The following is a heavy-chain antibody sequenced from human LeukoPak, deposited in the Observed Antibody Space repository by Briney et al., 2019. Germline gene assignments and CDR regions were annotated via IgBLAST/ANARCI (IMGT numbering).Heavy chain of an antibody. Sequence: GGSLRLSCAASGFTFSSYGMHWVRQAPGKGLEWVAVISYDGSNKYYADSVKGRFTISRDNSKNTLYLQMNSLRAEDTAVYYCAKVSPLYSSSWYLTRDFQHWGQGTLVTVSP. J-gene: IGHJ1*01. CDR1: GFTFSSYG. D-gene: IGHD6-13*01. CDR3: AKVSPLYSSSWYLTRDFQH. V-gene: IGHV3-30*18. CDR2: ISYDGSNK.